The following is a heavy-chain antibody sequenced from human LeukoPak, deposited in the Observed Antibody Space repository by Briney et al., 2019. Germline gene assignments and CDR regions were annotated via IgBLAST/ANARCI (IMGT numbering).Heavy chain of an antibody. D-gene: IGHD1-14*01. V-gene: IGHV3-33*01. Sequence: GGSLRLSCAASGFTFIDYGMHWVRQASVKGLEWVAVIWYDGNHKYYVDSVKGRFTISRDNSKNTLYLQMNSLRVEDTAVYYCARRRDRKTGADYWGQGTLVTVSS. J-gene: IGHJ4*02. CDR1: GFTFIDYG. CDR3: ARRRDRKTGADY. CDR2: IWYDGNHK.